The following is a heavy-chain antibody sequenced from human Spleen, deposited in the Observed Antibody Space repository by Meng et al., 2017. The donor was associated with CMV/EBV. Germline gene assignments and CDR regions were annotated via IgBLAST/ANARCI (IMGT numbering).Heavy chain of an antibody. D-gene: IGHD3-22*01. V-gene: IGHV3-66*02. J-gene: IGHJ3*02. CDR1: GLTVSNDY. CDR3: VVYHDSTGSSPGGFDI. Sequence: GESLKISCAVSGLTVSNDYLSWVRQAPGKGLEWVSVIYSGGTTYYAVSVKGRFIISRDNSKNTLFLQMSSLRDEDTAVYYCVVYHDSTGSSPGGFDIWGQGTMVTVSS. CDR2: IYSGGTT.